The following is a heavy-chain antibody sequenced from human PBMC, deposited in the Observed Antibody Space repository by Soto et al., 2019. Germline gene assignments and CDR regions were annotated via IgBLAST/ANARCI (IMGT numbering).Heavy chain of an antibody. V-gene: IGHV1-2*04. CDR2: INPNTGVA. D-gene: IGHD6-13*01. J-gene: IGHJ4*02. Sequence: QVQLVQSGAEVKRPGASVKVSCKASGFTFTGYYMHWVRQAPGQGPEWIGWINPNTGVANYAQKFRDWVTITRDTSITTGYLELSGLKSDDTAVYFCAKDDAGHPDFWGQGTLLTVSS. CDR1: GFTFTGYY. CDR3: AKDDAGHPDF.